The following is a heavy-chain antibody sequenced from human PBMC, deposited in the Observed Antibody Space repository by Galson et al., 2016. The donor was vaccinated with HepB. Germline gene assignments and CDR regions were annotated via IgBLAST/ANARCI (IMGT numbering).Heavy chain of an antibody. CDR2: ISGDGGNT. CDR1: GFTFDDHG. J-gene: IGHJ6*02. V-gene: IGHV3-43*02. D-gene: IGHD3-3*01. CDR3: AKEEVWSGYYFYYGIDV. Sequence: SLRLSCAASGFTFDDHGMHWVRQAPGKGLEWVALISGDGGNTYYADSVKGRFTNSRVNRKNSLYLQMNSLRTEDTALYYCAKEEVWSGYYFYYGIDVWGQETMVTVSS.